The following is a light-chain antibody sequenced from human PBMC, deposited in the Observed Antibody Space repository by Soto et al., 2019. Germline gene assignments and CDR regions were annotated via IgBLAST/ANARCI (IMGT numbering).Light chain of an antibody. CDR3: SLSDSGVWV. J-gene: IGLJ3*02. CDR1: TGAVTSRHY. V-gene: IGLV7-46*01. Sequence: QTVVTQEPSLTVSPGGTVTLTFASSTGAVTSRHYPYWFQQKPGQVPRALIYDTSNKHSWTPARFSGSLLGGIPALNLSGAQPEDEADYYCSLSDSGVWVFGGGTQLTVL. CDR2: DTS.